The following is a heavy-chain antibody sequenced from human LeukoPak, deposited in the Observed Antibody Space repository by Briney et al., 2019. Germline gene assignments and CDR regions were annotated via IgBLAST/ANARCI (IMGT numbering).Heavy chain of an antibody. Sequence: PSETLSLTCTVSGASVRGYYWSWIRQPPGKGLEWIGYIHYTGNTDYNPSLTSRVTMSVDTSKNQFSLMLTSVTAADTAVYYCARGIPGTSYLTYYYDSSGSNYYYYMDVWGKGTTVTISS. CDR1: GASVRGYY. CDR3: ARGIPGTSYLTYYYDSSGSNYYYYMDV. V-gene: IGHV4-59*02. D-gene: IGHD3-22*01. J-gene: IGHJ6*03. CDR2: IHYTGNT.